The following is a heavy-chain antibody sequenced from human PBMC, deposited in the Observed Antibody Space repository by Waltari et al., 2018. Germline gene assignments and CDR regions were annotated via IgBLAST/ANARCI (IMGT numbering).Heavy chain of an antibody. CDR1: GGSISSHY. D-gene: IGHD6-13*01. Sequence: QVQLQESGPGLVKPSETLSLTCTVSGGSISSHYWSWIRQPPGKGLEWIGYIYYSGSTNYNPSLKSRVTISVDTSKNQFSLKLSSVTAADTAVYYCARLIAAADPWLFDPWGQGTLVTVSS. CDR2: IYYSGST. CDR3: ARLIAAADPWLFDP. V-gene: IGHV4-59*11. J-gene: IGHJ5*02.